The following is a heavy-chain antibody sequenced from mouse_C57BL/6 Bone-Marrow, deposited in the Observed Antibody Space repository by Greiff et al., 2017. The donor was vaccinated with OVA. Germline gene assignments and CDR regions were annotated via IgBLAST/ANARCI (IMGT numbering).Heavy chain of an antibody. V-gene: IGHV1-85*01. D-gene: IGHD2-4*01. CDR3: ARDDYDEFLYYYAMDY. J-gene: IGHJ4*01. Sequence: VQLQESGPELVKPGASVKLSCKASGYTFTSYDINWVKQRPGQGLEWIGWIYPRDGSTKYNEKFKGKATLTVDTSSSTAYMELHSLTSEDSAVYFCARDDYDEFLYYYAMDYWGQGTSVTVSS. CDR1: GYTFTSYD. CDR2: IYPRDGST.